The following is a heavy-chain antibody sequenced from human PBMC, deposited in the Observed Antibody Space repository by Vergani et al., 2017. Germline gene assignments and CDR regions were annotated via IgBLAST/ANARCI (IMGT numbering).Heavy chain of an antibody. CDR3: AREGDYYDSSGYYEGGSIYYYFDY. D-gene: IGHD3-22*01. CDR1: GFTFSSYS. J-gene: IGHJ4*02. V-gene: IGHV3-48*01. CDR2: ISSSSSTI. Sequence: VQLVESGGGLVQPGGSLRLSCAASGFTFSSYSMNWVRQAPGKGLEWVSYISSSSSTIYYADSVKGRFTISRDNAKNSLYLQMNSLRAEDTAVYYCAREGDYYDSSGYYEGGSIYYYFDYWGQGTLVTVSS.